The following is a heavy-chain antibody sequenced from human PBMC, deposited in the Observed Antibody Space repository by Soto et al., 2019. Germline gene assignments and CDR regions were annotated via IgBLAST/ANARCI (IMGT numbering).Heavy chain of an antibody. CDR2: IRGGGANT. CDR1: GFTFSNYA. Sequence: EVQLLESGGGLVQPGGSLRLSCAASGFTFSNYAMNWVRQAPGKGLEWVSGIRGGGANTYYRDSVKGRFTISRDNSKNTLHLQMNGMRAEDTAVYYCARSWQWLVSAWGQGTLITVSS. D-gene: IGHD2-8*01. V-gene: IGHV3-23*01. J-gene: IGHJ5*02. CDR3: ARSWQWLVSA.